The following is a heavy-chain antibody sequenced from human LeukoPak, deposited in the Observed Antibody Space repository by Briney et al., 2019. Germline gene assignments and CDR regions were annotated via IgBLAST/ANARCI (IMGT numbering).Heavy chain of an antibody. Sequence: PSETLSLTCAVYGGSFSGYYWSWIRQPPAKGLEWIGEINHSGSTNYNPSLKSRVTISVDTSKNQFSLKLSSVTAADTAVYYCARGRYSSSWSLNWFDPWGQGTLVTVSS. CDR3: ARGRYSSSWSLNWFDP. CDR1: GGSFSGYY. D-gene: IGHD6-13*01. V-gene: IGHV4-34*01. J-gene: IGHJ5*02. CDR2: INHSGST.